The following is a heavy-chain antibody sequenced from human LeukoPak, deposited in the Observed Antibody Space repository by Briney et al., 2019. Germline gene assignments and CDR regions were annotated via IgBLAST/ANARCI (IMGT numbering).Heavy chain of an antibody. V-gene: IGHV3-11*04. CDR1: GFTFSDYY. CDR2: ISSSGSTI. D-gene: IGHD6-13*01. CDR3: ARDSYSSSWYNPYYYYYMDV. J-gene: IGHJ6*03. Sequence: GGSLRLSCAASGFTFSDYYMSWIRQAPGKGLEWVSYISSSGSTIYYANSVKGRFTISRDNSKNTLYLQMGSLRAEDMAVYYCARDSYSSSWYNPYYYYYMDVWGKGTTVTISS.